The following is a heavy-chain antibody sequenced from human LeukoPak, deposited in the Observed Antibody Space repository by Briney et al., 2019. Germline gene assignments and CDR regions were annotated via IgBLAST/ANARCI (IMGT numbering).Heavy chain of an antibody. CDR2: INPNSGGT. CDR1: GYTFTGYH. J-gene: IGHJ4*02. V-gene: IGHV1-2*02. D-gene: IGHD5-12*01. Sequence: ASVKVSCKASGYTFTGYHMHWVRQAPGQGLEWMGWINPNSGGTNYAQKFQGRVTMTRDTSISTAYMELSRLRSDDTAVYYCAREIGLGGYDYEYFDYWGQGTLVTVSS. CDR3: AREIGLGGYDYEYFDY.